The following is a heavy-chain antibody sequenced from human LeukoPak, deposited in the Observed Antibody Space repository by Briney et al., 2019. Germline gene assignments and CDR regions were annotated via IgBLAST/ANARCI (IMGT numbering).Heavy chain of an antibody. J-gene: IGHJ3*02. V-gene: IGHV3-73*01. CDR3: RTAVAPGDAFDI. CDR1: GFTFSNYA. CDR2: IRSKANSYAT. Sequence: PGGSLRLSCAASGFTFSNYAIHWVRQASGKGLEWVGRIRSKANSYATAYAASVKGRFTISRDDSKNTAYLQMNSLKTEDTAVYYCRTAVAPGDAFDIWGQGTMVTVSS. D-gene: IGHD6-19*01.